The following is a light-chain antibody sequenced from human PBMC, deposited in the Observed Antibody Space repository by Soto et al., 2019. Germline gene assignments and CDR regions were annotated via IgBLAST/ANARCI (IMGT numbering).Light chain of an antibody. CDR2: EVS. V-gene: IGLV2-14*01. J-gene: IGLJ3*02. CDR3: FSYTTSSTLV. Sequence: QSALTQPAAVSGSPGQSITISCTGTSSDVGGYNYVSWYQQHPAKAPKLMIYEVSNRPSGVSHRFSGSKSGNTASLTISGLQAEDEADYYCFSYTTSSTLVFGGGTKLTVL. CDR1: SSDVGGYNY.